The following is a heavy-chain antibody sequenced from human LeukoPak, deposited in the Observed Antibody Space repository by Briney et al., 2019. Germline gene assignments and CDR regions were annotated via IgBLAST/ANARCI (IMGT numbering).Heavy chain of an antibody. J-gene: IGHJ4*02. Sequence: ASVKVSCKASGYTFTSYGISWVRQAPGQGLEWMGWISAYNGNTNYAQKLQGRVTMTTDTSTSTAYMELRGLRSDDTAVYYCARGAPYCSGGSCYSDDYWGQGTLVTVSS. V-gene: IGHV1-18*01. CDR3: ARGAPYCSGGSCYSDDY. CDR1: GYTFTSYG. D-gene: IGHD2-15*01. CDR2: ISAYNGNT.